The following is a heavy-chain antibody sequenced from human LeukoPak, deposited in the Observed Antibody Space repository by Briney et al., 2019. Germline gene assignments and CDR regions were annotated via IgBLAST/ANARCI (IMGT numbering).Heavy chain of an antibody. Sequence: GGSLRLSCAASGFTFSSYSMNWVRQAPGKGLEWVSSISSSSSYIYYADSVKGRFTISRDNAKNSLYLQMNSLRAEDTAVYYCASTRRGMIVVDWGQGTLVTVSS. CDR1: GFTFSSYS. V-gene: IGHV3-21*01. CDR3: ASTRRGMIVVD. J-gene: IGHJ4*02. D-gene: IGHD3-22*01. CDR2: ISSSSSYI.